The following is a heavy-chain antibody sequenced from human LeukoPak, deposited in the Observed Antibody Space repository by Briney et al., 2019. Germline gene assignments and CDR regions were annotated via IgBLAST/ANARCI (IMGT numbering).Heavy chain of an antibody. CDR2: IYHSGST. J-gene: IGHJ5*02. V-gene: IGHV4-30-2*01. Sequence: SQTLSLTCAVSGGSISSGGYSWSWIRQPPGKGLEWIGYIYHSGSTYYNPSLKSRVTISVDRSKNQFSLKLSSVTAADTAVYYCARAPYYYDSSGYSTYNWFDPWGRGTLVTVSS. CDR1: GGSISSGGYS. CDR3: ARAPYYYDSSGYSTYNWFDP. D-gene: IGHD3-22*01.